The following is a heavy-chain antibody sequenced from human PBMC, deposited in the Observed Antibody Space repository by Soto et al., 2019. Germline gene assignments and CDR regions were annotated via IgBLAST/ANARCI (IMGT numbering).Heavy chain of an antibody. CDR2: LSYDGNNK. Sequence: QVQLVESGGGVVQPGRSLRLSCAASGFTFSNYAMYWVRQAPGKGLEWVAVLSYDGNNKYYADSVKGRFTISRDSSKNTLYLQMNSRRVEDTAVYYCARAGCDGGSCYTLVGLRYGMDVWGQGTTVTVSS. V-gene: IGHV3-30-3*01. D-gene: IGHD2-15*01. CDR1: GFTFSNYA. J-gene: IGHJ6*02. CDR3: ARAGCDGGSCYTLVGLRYGMDV.